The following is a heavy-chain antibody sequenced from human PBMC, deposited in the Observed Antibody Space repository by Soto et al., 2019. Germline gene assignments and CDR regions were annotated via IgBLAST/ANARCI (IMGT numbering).Heavy chain of an antibody. D-gene: IGHD2-2*01. Sequence: EMQLVGSGGGLVQPGGSLRLSCVASGFNFRTHWMTWVRQAPGKGLEWVANIKEDGSEEYYVDTVRGRLANSRDNAKDSLYLQINSLRVEDTAVYYCARDGRYCTSIDCRGDDYDIWGQGTMVTVSS. V-gene: IGHV3-7*04. CDR2: IKEDGSEE. J-gene: IGHJ3*02. CDR3: ARDGRYCTSIDCRGDDYDI. CDR1: GFNFRTHW.